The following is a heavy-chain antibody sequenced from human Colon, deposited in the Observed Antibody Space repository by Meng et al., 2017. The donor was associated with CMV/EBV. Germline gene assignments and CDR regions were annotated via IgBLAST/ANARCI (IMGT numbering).Heavy chain of an antibody. J-gene: IGHJ2*01. D-gene: IGHD3-10*01. Sequence: GSLRLSCIVSGGSMSSSSDYWAWIRRPPGKGLEWIGSVYHTGNPYYNPSLKSRITILIDTSKNQLSLKMNSVTAADTAEYYCARARGLGLKYFDLWGRGTLVTVSS. CDR2: VYHTGNP. CDR3: ARARGLGLKYFDL. CDR1: GGSMSSSSDY. V-gene: IGHV4-39*07.